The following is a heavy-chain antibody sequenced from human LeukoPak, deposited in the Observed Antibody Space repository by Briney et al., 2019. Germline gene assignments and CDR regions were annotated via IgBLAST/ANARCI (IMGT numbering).Heavy chain of an antibody. J-gene: IGHJ1*01. V-gene: IGHV3-30*18. CDR1: GFTFSSYN. CDR3: AKARDFDWLSYAEYFQH. CDR2: ISNDEVNQ. D-gene: IGHD3-9*01. Sequence: GGSLRLSCAVSGFTFSSYNLHWVRQAPGKGLEWVAVISNDEVNQYYADSVKGRFTISRDNSKNTLYLQMNSLRAEDTAVYYCAKARDFDWLSYAEYFQHWGQGTLVSVSS.